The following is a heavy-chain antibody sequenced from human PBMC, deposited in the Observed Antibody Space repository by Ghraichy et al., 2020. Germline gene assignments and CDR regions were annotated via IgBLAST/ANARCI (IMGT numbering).Heavy chain of an antibody. CDR2: IYYSGST. V-gene: IGHV4-39*01. D-gene: IGHD3-10*01. Sequence: SETLSLTCTVSGGSIISSSYYWGWIRQPPGKGLEWIGSIYYSGSTYYNPSLKSRVTISVDTSKNQFSLKLSSVTAADTAVYYCARHMSGNLWFGEVFGMDVWVQGTTFTVSS. CDR3: ARHMSGNLWFGEVFGMDV. J-gene: IGHJ6*02. CDR1: GGSIISSSYY.